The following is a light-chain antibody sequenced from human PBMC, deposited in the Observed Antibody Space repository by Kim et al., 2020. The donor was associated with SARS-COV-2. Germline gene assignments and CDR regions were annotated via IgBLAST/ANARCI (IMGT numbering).Light chain of an antibody. CDR1: QVINSW. Sequence: SGGDRVTMTCRASQVINSWLAWYQQKPGKAPKLLIYTASNLQNGVPSRFSGSKSGTEFTLTISSLQPDDFATYYCQHYNGYPLTFGGGTKVDIK. CDR2: TAS. V-gene: IGKV1-5*03. J-gene: IGKJ4*01. CDR3: QHYNGYPLT.